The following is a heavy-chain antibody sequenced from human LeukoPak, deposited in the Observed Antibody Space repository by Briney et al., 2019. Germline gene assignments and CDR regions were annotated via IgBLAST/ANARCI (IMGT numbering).Heavy chain of an antibody. CDR2: IIPIFGTA. Sequence: SVKVSCKASGGTFSSYAISWVRQAPGQGLEWMGGIIPIFGTANYAQKFQGRVTITTDESTGTAYMELSSLRSEDTAVYYCARGGLYSGSYYNWFDPWGQGTLVTVSS. CDR1: GGTFSSYA. J-gene: IGHJ5*02. D-gene: IGHD1-26*01. V-gene: IGHV1-69*05. CDR3: ARGGLYSGSYYNWFDP.